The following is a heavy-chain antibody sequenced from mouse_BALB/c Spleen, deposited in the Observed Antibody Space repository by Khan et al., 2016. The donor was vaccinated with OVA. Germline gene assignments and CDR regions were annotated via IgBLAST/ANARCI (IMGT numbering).Heavy chain of an antibody. V-gene: IGHV1-77*01. CDR1: GYTFTDYY. D-gene: IGHD1-2*01. J-gene: IGHJ3*01. Sequence: LQQSGAELARPGASVKLSCKASGYTFTDYYINWVKQRTGQGLEWIGEISTGSGDTYYNEKFKGKATLTADKSSSTAYMQLSRLTSEASAVYFCARRNYFGYTFAYWGQGTLVTVSA. CDR3: ARRNYFGYTFAY. CDR2: ISTGSGDT.